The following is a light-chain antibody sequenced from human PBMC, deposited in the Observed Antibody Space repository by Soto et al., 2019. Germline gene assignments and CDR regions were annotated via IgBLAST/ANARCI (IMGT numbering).Light chain of an antibody. Sequence: EIVLTQSPGTLSLSPGERATLSCRASQSVTSGYLAWYQQQPNQAPRLLIYGASYRATDIPDRFSGGGSGTDFALTISRLEPEDFEAYYCQHYSSSPPAITFGQGTRLEIK. CDR2: GAS. CDR1: QSVTSGY. V-gene: IGKV3-20*01. J-gene: IGKJ5*01. CDR3: QHYSSSPPAIT.